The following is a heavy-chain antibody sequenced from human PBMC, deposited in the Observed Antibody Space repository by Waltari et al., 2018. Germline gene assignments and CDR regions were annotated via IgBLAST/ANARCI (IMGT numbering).Heavy chain of an antibody. J-gene: IGHJ6*02. CDR2: INHRGRT. Sequence: QVQLQQWGAGLLKPSETLSLTCTVYGGSFSGYYWSWIRQPPGKGLEWIGEINHRGRTNYRPSLKSRVTISVDTAKNQFSLKVRSVTAADTAVYYCARGHYYYYGMDVWGQGTTVTVSS. V-gene: IGHV4-34*01. CDR3: ARGHYYYYGMDV. CDR1: GGSFSGYY.